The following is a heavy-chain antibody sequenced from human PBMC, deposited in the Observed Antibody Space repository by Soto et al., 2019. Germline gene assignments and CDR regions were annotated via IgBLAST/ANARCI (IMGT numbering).Heavy chain of an antibody. J-gene: IGHJ4*02. CDR3: ARDREYSSSSPFDY. V-gene: IGHV1-18*01. CDR2: ISAYNGNT. Sequence: ASVKVSCKASGYAFTSYGISWVRQAPGQGLEWTGWISAYNGNTNYAQKLQGRVTMTTDTSTSTAYMELRSLRSDDTAVYYCARDREYSSSSPFDYWGQGTLVTVSS. CDR1: GYAFTSYG. D-gene: IGHD6-6*01.